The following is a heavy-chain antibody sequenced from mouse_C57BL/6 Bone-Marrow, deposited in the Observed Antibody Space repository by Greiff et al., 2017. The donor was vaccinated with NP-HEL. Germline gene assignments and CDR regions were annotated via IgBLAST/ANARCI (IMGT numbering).Heavy chain of an antibody. Sequence: QVQLKQPGAELVRPGTSVKLSCKASGYTFTSYWMHWVKQRPGQGLEWIGVIDPSDSYTNYNQKFKGKATLTVDTSSSTAYMQLSSLTSEDSAVYYCARWATVVATDYWGQGTTLTVSS. V-gene: IGHV1-59*01. CDR3: ARWATVVATDY. D-gene: IGHD1-1*01. J-gene: IGHJ2*01. CDR1: GYTFTSYW. CDR2: IDPSDSYT.